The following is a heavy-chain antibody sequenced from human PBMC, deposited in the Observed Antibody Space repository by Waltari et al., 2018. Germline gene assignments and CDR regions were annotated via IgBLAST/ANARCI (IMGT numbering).Heavy chain of an antibody. CDR2: IYYSGSA. CDR3: ARRTTTGDAFDI. D-gene: IGHD4-17*01. Sequence: QLQLQESGPGLVKPSETLSLTCIVSGGSISSSSYYWGWIRQPPGKGLEWIGSIYYSGSAYDNPARKGRVTISAGTSKNQFALKLSSGTAADTAVYYCARRTTTGDAFDIWGQGTMVTVSS. CDR1: GGSISSSSYY. V-gene: IGHV4-39*01. J-gene: IGHJ3*02.